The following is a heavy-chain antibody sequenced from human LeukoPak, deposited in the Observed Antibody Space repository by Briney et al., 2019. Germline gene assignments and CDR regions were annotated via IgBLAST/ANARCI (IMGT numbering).Heavy chain of an antibody. D-gene: IGHD5-18*01. CDR3: ARGPTPGTAMVIYYYGMDV. V-gene: IGHV3-30*19. CDR2: ISYDGSNK. J-gene: IGHJ6*02. Sequence: LAGGSLRLSCAASGFTFSSYGMHWVRQAPGKGLEWVAVISYDGSNKYYADSVKGRFTISRDNSKNTLYLQMNSLRAEDTAVYYCARGPTPGTAMVIYYYGMDVWGQGTTVTVSS. CDR1: GFTFSSYG.